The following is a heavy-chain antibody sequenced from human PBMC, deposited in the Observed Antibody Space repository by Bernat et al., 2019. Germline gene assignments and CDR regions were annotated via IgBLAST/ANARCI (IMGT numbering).Heavy chain of an antibody. CDR1: GFTFKNYG. Sequence: QVQLVESGGGVVQSGRSLRLSCAGSGFTFKNYGMHWVRQAPGKGLEWVAVIWYDGSKKYYADSVKGRFTISRENSKNMLYLQMNSLRIEDTAVYYCGGDRRSRVYDFWGQGTLVTVPS. D-gene: IGHD6-13*01. V-gene: IGHV3-33*01. CDR2: IWYDGSKK. J-gene: IGHJ4*02. CDR3: GGDRRSRVYDF.